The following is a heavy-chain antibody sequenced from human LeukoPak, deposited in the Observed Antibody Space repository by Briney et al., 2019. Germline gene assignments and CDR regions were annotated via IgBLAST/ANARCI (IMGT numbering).Heavy chain of an antibody. Sequence: GRSLRLSCAASGFTFDDYAMHWVRQAPGKGLEWVSGISWNSGSIGYADSVKGRFTISRDNAKNSLYLQMNSLRAEDTALYYCAKARSGYYYIFDYWGQGTLVTVSS. D-gene: IGHD3-22*01. CDR1: GFTFDDYA. V-gene: IGHV3-9*01. CDR3: AKARSGYYYIFDY. J-gene: IGHJ4*02. CDR2: ISWNSGSI.